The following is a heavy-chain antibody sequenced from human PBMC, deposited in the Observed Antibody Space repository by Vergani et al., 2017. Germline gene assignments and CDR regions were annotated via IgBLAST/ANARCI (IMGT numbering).Heavy chain of an antibody. CDR1: GYTFTGSY. CDR3: ARDACSPEVGAFCLEDNWFDP. V-gene: IGHV1-2*02. Sequence: QVQLVQSGAEVTKPGASVKVSCKASGYTFTGSYMHWVRQAPGQGLEWRGGINPNSGGTNYAQKFQGRGTRTRDTSIGTAYMELSRRRSDDTAVYYGARDACSPEVGAFCLEDNWFDPWGQGTLVTVSS. CDR2: INPNSGGT. J-gene: IGHJ5*02. D-gene: IGHD1-26*01.